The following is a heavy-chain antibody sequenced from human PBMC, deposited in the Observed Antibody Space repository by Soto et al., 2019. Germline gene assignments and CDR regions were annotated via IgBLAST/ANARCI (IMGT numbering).Heavy chain of an antibody. J-gene: IGHJ4*02. V-gene: IGHV4-59*01. CDR3: VRTSLYGDYVSALAY. CDR1: GGSISSYY. Sequence: SETLSLTCTVSGGSISSYYWSWIRQPPGKGLEWIGYIYYSGSTNYNPSLKSRVTISVDTSKNQFSLKLSSVTAADTAVYSCVRTSLYGDYVSALAYWGQGTLVTVSS. CDR2: IYYSGST. D-gene: IGHD4-17*01.